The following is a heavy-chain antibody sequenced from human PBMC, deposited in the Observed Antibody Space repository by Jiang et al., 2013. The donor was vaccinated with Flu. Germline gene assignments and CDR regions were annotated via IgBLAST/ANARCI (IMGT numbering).Heavy chain of an antibody. CDR2: IIPVFDMT. D-gene: IGHD4-17*01. J-gene: IGHJ5*02. CDR1: GGTFSAFT. V-gene: IGHV1-69*02. Sequence: GAEVKKPGSSVKVSCKASGGTFSAFTITWVRQAPGQGLEWMGRIIPVFDMTNYAQKFHGRVTITADKSTNTAFMELSSLTSEDTAIYYCARAPTVTTLGNWFDPWGQGTLVTVSS. CDR3: ARAPTVTTLGNWFDP.